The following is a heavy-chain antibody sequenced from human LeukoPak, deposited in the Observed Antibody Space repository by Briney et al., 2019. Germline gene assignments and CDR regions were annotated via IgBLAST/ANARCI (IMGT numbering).Heavy chain of an antibody. J-gene: IGHJ6*02. Sequence: SVKVSCKASGGTFSSFAIYWVRQAPGQGLEWMGGIIPIFGTTNYAQNFQGRVTITADESTSTAYMELSSLRSEDTAVYYCARAGYSTGYYGMDVWGQGTTVTVSS. V-gene: IGHV1-69*01. CDR2: IIPIFGTT. D-gene: IGHD2-15*01. CDR3: ARAGYSTGYYGMDV. CDR1: GGTFSSFA.